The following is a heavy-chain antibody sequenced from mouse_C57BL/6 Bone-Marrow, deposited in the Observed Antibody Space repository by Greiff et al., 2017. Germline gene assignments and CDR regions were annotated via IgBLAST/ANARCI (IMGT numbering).Heavy chain of an antibody. J-gene: IGHJ3*01. CDR3: ARNRLRLFAY. Sequence: EVQLVESGGDLVKPGGSLKLSCAASGFTFSSYGMSWVRQTPDKRLEWVATISSGGSYTYYPHSVKGRFTISRDNAKNTLYLQINSLKSEDTAMYYCARNRLRLFAYWGQGTLVTVSA. CDR1: GFTFSSYG. D-gene: IGHD2-4*01. V-gene: IGHV5-6*01. CDR2: ISSGGSYT.